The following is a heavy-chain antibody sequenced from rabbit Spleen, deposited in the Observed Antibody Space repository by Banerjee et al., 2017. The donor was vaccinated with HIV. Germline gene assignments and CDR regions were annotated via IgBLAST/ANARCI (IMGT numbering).Heavy chain of an antibody. Sequence: QEQLVESGGGLVQPGGSLKLSCKASGFDFSSYGVSWVRQAPGKGLEWIGYIDPVFGSTSYASWVNGRFTISSHNAQNTLYLQLNSLTAADTATYFCVRDSDDYGDYTRLDLWGPGTLVTVS. D-gene: IGHD2-1*01. CDR2: IDPVFGST. CDR1: GFDFSSYG. V-gene: IGHV1S47*01. CDR3: VRDSDDYGDYTRLDL. J-gene: IGHJ6*01.